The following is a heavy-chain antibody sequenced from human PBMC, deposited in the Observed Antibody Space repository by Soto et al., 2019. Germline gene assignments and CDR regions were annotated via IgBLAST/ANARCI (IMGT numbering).Heavy chain of an antibody. D-gene: IGHD3-10*01. Sequence: SETLSLTCTVSGGSISSSSYYWGWIRQPPGKGLEWIGSIYYSGSTYYNPSLKSRVTISVDTSKNQFSLKLSSVTAADTAVYYCARQIPISYYYGSGSHRGYAFDIWGQGTMVTVSS. CDR1: GGSISSSSYY. CDR2: IYYSGST. V-gene: IGHV4-39*01. CDR3: ARQIPISYYYGSGSHRGYAFDI. J-gene: IGHJ3*02.